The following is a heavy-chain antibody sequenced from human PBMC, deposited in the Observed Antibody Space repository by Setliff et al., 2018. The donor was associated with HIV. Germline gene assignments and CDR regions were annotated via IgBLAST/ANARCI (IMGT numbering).Heavy chain of an antibody. CDR2: INPNSGGT. D-gene: IGHD3-22*01. CDR3: AGGRTYDSSGYIGNWFDP. Sequence: ASVKVSCKASGYTFTGYYMHWVRQAPGQGLEWMGWINPNSGGTNYAQEFQGRVIVTRDTSINTAYVELRSLRLDDTAVYFCAGGRTYDSSGYIGNWFDPWGQGTLVTVSS. V-gene: IGHV1-2*02. J-gene: IGHJ5*02. CDR1: GYTFTGYY.